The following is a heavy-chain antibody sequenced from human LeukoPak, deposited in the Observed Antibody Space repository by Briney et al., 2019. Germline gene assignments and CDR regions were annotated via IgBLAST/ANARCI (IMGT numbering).Heavy chain of an antibody. CDR1: GFTFSSYW. J-gene: IGHJ3*02. CDR2: ISYDGSNK. D-gene: IGHD2-21*02. CDR3: TSHTGTGDAFRPFHI. Sequence: PGGSLRLSCAASGFTFSSYWMHWVRQAPGKGLEWVAVISYDGSNKYYADSVKGRFTISRDNAKNSLYLQMNSLRAEDTAVYYCTSHTGTGDAFRPFHIWGQGTMVTVSS. V-gene: IGHV3-30*03.